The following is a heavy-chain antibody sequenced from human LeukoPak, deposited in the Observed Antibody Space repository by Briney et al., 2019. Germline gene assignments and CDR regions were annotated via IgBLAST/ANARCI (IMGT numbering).Heavy chain of an antibody. D-gene: IGHD3-9*01. CDR1: GFTFSRYE. CDR2: IKQDGSEK. J-gene: IGHJ6*02. CDR3: AREDRRYFDWLPDYYYYYGMDV. V-gene: IGHV3-7*04. Sequence: GGSLRLSCAASGFTFSRYEMNWVRQAPGKGLEWVANIKQDGSEKYYVDSVKGRFTISRDNAKNSLYLQMNSLRAEDTAVYYCAREDRRYFDWLPDYYYYYGMDVWAKGPRSPSP.